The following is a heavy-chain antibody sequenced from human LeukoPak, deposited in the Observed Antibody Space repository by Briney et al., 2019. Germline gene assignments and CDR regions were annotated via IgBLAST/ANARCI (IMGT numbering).Heavy chain of an antibody. Sequence: GGSLRLSCAASGFTFSSYWMSWVRQAPGKGLEWVANIKQDGSEKYYVDSAKGRFTISRDNAKNSLYLQMNSLRAEDTAVYYCARRGGILTGSPYFDYWGQGTLVTVSS. CDR2: IKQDGSEK. D-gene: IGHD3-9*01. J-gene: IGHJ4*02. CDR1: GFTFSSYW. CDR3: ARRGGILTGSPYFDY. V-gene: IGHV3-7*01.